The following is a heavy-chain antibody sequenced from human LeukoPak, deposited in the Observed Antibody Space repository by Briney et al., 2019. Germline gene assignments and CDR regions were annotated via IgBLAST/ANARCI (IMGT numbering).Heavy chain of an antibody. V-gene: IGHV3-23*01. CDR2: ISNDGGGT. D-gene: IGHD3-22*01. CDR1: GFIFNNYG. J-gene: IGHJ4*02. CDR3: AQGSRGYFFVL. Sequence: GGSLRLSCTASGFIFNNYGLIWVHQAPGKGLEWVSAISNDGGGTNYADFVKGRFTISRDNSKNTLFLQMNSLRAEDTALYYCAQGSRGYFFVLWGQGTLVTVPS.